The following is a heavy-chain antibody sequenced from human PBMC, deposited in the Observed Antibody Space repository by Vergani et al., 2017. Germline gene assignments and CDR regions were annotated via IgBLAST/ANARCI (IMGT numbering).Heavy chain of an antibody. Sequence: QVQLVESGGGVVQPGRSLRLSCAASGFTFSSYGMHWVRQAPGKGLEWVAFIRYDGSNKYYADSVKGRFTISRDNSKNTLYLQMNSLRAEDTAVYYCAKSTRITMVRGVNELDYWGQGTLVTVSS. CDR1: GFTFSSYG. V-gene: IGHV3-30*02. CDR3: AKSTRITMVRGVNELDY. CDR2: IRYDGSNK. D-gene: IGHD3-10*01. J-gene: IGHJ4*02.